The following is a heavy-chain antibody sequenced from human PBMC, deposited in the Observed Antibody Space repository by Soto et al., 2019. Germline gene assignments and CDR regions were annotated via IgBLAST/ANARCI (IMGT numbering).Heavy chain of an antibody. CDR2: INHSGST. J-gene: IGHJ6*03. CDR1: GGSFSGYY. Sequence: PSETLSLTCAVYGGSFSGYYWSWIRQPPGKGLEWIGEINHSGSTNYNPSLKSRVTISVDTSKNQFSLKLSSVTAEDTAVYYCATASRLGAYGSGPKVVYYYYMDVWGKGTKVTVSS. V-gene: IGHV4-34*01. CDR3: ATASRLGAYGSGPKVVYYYYMDV. D-gene: IGHD3-10*01.